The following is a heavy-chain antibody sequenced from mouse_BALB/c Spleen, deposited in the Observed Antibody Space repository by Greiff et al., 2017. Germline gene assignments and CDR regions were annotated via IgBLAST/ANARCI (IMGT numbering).Heavy chain of an antibody. CDR2: INPGSGGT. V-gene: IGHV1-54*01. CDR3: TRELGGFAY. D-gene: IGHD3-3*01. Sequence: QVQLQQSGAELVRPGTSVKVSCKASGYAFTNYLIEWVKQRPGQGLEWIGVINPGSGGTNFNEKFKSKATLTVDKSSSTAYMQLSSLTSEDSAVYYCTRELGGFAYWGQGTLVTVSA. J-gene: IGHJ3*01. CDR1: GYAFTNYL.